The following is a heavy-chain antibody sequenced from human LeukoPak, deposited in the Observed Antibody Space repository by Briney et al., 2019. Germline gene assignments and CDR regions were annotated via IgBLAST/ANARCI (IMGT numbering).Heavy chain of an antibody. CDR3: ARWYSSSGYLDY. CDR2: IYHSGNT. V-gene: IGHV4-38-2*01. CDR1: GYSISSGYY. D-gene: IGHD6-6*01. J-gene: IGHJ4*02. Sequence: SGTLSPTCAVSGYSISSGYYWGWIRQPPGKGLEWIGRIYHSGNTNYRRSLKSRVTISVDTSKNQYSLKVSSVTAADTALYYCARWYSSSGYLDYWGQGTLVTVSS.